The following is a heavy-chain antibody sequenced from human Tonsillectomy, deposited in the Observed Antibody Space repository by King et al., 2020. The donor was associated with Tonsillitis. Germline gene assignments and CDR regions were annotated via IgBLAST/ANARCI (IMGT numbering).Heavy chain of an antibody. V-gene: IGHV4-34*01. Sequence: VQLQQWGAGLLKPSETLSLTCAVYGGSFSGYYWNWIRQPPGEGLEWIGEINHGGSTNSNPSLKIRVTISVDTSKNQFSLKLNSLTAAGTAVYYCARRLGYFDTSAYHFDYWGQGTLVTVSS. D-gene: IGHD3-22*01. CDR2: INHGGST. J-gene: IGHJ4*02. CDR1: GGSFSGYY. CDR3: ARRLGYFDTSAYHFDY.